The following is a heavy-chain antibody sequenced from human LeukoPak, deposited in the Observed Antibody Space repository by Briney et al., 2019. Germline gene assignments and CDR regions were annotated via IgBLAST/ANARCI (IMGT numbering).Heavy chain of an antibody. CDR2: IYTGGRT. J-gene: IGHJ5*02. Sequence: SETLSLTCNLSGGSISSYYWSWIRQPPGKGLEWIGRIYTGGRTNYNPSLKSRVTISVDTSKNQFSLKLSSVTAADTAVYYCGRDGCSGGTCSPYHWGQGTLVTVSS. D-gene: IGHD2-15*01. V-gene: IGHV4-4*08. CDR3: GRDGCSGGTCSPYH. CDR1: GGSISSYY.